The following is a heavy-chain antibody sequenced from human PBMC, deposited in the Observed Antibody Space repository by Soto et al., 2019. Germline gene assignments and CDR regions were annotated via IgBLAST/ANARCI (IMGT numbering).Heavy chain of an antibody. J-gene: IGHJ3*02. CDR1: GFTVSSNY. V-gene: IGHV3-66*01. CDR2: IYSGGST. D-gene: IGHD6-19*01. CDR3: ARDLRAWGGWHDAFDI. Sequence: EVQLVESGGGLVQPGGSLRLSCAASGFTVSSNYMSWVRQAPGKGLEWVSVIYSGGSTYYADSVKGRFTISRDNSKNTLYLQMNRLRAEDTAVYYCARDLRAWGGWHDAFDIWGQGTMVTVSS.